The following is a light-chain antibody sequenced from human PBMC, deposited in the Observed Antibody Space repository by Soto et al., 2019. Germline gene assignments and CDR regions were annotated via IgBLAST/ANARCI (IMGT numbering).Light chain of an antibody. V-gene: IGKV1-39*01. CDR2: AAS. Sequence: DIKMTQSPSSLSASVAHRVTITCRASQSISSYLNWYQQKPGKAPKLLIYAASSLQSGVPARFSGSGSGTDFNLTIISLQPEEFATYYCLHRYSTRWTFGQGTKVEIK. CDR1: QSISSY. J-gene: IGKJ1*01. CDR3: LHRYSTRWT.